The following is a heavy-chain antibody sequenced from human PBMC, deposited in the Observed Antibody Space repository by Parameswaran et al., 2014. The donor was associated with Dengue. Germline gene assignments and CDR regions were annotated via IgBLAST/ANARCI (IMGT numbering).Heavy chain of an antibody. J-gene: IGHJ5*02. D-gene: IGHD2-15*01. CDR3: ARGPAGYCSGGSCYYNWFDP. Sequence: WIRQPPGKGLEWIGEINHSGSTNYNPSLKSRVTISVDTSKNQFSLKLSSVTAADTAVYYCARGPAGYCSGGSCYYNWFDPLGPGNPGHRLL. CDR2: INHSGST. V-gene: IGHV4-34*01.